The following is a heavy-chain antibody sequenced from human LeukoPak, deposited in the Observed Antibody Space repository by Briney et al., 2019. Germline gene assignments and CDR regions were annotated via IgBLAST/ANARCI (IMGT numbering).Heavy chain of an antibody. Sequence: PSETLSLNCTVSGGSISRNSDYWGWIRQPPGKGLEWIGSIYYGGSTYYNPSLKSRVTISVDTSKNQFSLKLSSVTAADTAVYYCARQKQQLVHPFDYWGQGTLVTVSS. CDR2: IYYGGST. D-gene: IGHD6-13*01. CDR3: ARQKQQLVHPFDY. CDR1: GGSISRNSDY. J-gene: IGHJ4*02. V-gene: IGHV4-39*01.